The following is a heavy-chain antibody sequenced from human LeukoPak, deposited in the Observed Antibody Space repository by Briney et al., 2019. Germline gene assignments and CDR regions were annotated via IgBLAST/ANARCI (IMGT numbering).Heavy chain of an antibody. D-gene: IGHD5-18*01. V-gene: IGHV3-21*01. CDR1: GFTFGTYS. CDR2: ISSTGTYI. CDR3: AREPTAMIL. Sequence: GGSLRLFCAASGFTFGTYSMDWVRQTPGKRLEWVSSISSTGTYIYYADSVKGRFTISRDNAKNSLYLQMNSLRVEDTAVYYCAREPTAMILWGQGTLVTVSS. J-gene: IGHJ4*02.